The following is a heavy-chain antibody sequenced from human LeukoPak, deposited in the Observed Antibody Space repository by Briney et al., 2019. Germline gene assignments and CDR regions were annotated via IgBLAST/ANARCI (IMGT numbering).Heavy chain of an antibody. CDR2: INPNDGDT. CDR3: ARANFLYCSSSTCLFDY. D-gene: IGHD2-2*01. CDR1: GYTFTDYY. V-gene: IGHV1-2*02. J-gene: IGHJ4*02. Sequence: ASVKVSCKASGYTFTDYYMHWVRQAPGQGFEWMGWINPNDGDTNYAQKFQGRVTMTRDTSISTAHMEVSRLRSDDTAVYCCARANFLYCSSSTCLFDYWGQGTLVTVSS.